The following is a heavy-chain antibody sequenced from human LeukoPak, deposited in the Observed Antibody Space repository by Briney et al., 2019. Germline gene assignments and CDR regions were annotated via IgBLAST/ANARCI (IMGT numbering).Heavy chain of an antibody. J-gene: IGHJ5*02. Sequence: SQSLSLTCTVSGGSISNYYWSWIRRPAGKGLEWIGRIYSSGTTTYNPSLKSRVTMSVDTSKNQFSLKLSSVTAADTAVYFCASGSSGYDPWGQGTLVTVSS. CDR2: IYSSGTT. V-gene: IGHV4-4*07. D-gene: IGHD5-12*01. CDR1: GGSISNYY. CDR3: ASGSSGYDP.